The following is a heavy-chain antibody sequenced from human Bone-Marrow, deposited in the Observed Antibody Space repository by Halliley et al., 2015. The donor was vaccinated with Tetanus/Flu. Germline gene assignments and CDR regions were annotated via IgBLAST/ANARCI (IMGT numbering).Heavy chain of an antibody. Sequence: GLVKPSETLTLTCAVYGGSFGDSGYYWNWCRQPPGKGLEWIGEIIPYGNINYNQSLQSRVTISVDTSKNQFSLKLSSVSAADTAVYFCARIHFFDSSGYYHDAFDFWGQGTMVTVSS. J-gene: IGHJ3*01. V-gene: IGHV4-34*12. CDR1: GGSFGDSGYY. CDR3: ARIHFFDSSGYYHDAFDF. D-gene: IGHD3-22*01. CDR2: IIPYGNI.